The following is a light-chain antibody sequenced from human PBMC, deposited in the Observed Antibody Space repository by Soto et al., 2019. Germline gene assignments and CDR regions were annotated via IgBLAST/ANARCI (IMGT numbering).Light chain of an antibody. J-gene: IGKJ4*01. V-gene: IGKV1-39*01. CDR3: QQYYSYAT. CDR1: QSINNY. CDR2: GAS. Sequence: DIQITHSPSSLSASVLYRVTLTCRASQSINNYLNWYQQKPGQAPNLLIYGASSLQSGVPSRFSGSGSGTDFTLTISSLQPEDFATYYCQQYYSYATFGGGTKVDI.